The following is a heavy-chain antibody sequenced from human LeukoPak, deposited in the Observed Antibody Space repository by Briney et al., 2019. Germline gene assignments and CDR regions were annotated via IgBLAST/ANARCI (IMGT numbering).Heavy chain of an antibody. CDR2: ISGSGDNT. CDR1: GFTFSSYA. J-gene: IGHJ4*02. Sequence: PGGSLRLSCAASGFTFSSYAMSWVRQAPGKGLEWVSGISGSGDNTYYADSVKGRFTISRDNSKNTPYVQVNSLGTEDTAAYYCAKGSYYDSSGSFYFDYWGQGTLVTVSS. CDR3: AKGSYYDSSGSFYFDY. D-gene: IGHD3-22*01. V-gene: IGHV3-23*01.